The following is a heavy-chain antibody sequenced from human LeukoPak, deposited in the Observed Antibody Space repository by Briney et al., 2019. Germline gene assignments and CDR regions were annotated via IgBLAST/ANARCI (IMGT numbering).Heavy chain of an antibody. J-gene: IGHJ4*02. D-gene: IGHD2-15*01. Sequence: SETLSLTCTVSGYSISSGYYWGWIRQPPGKGLEWIGSIYHSESTYYNPSLKSRVTISVDTSKNQFSLKLSSVTAADTAVYYCAREGIRVVVAAFDYWGQGTLVTVSS. CDR1: GYSISSGYY. CDR3: AREGIRVVVAAFDY. V-gene: IGHV4-38-2*02. CDR2: IYHSEST.